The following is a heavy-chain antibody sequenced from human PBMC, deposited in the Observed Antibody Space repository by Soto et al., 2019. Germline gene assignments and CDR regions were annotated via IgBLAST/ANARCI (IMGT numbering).Heavy chain of an antibody. Sequence: ASVKVSCKASGGTFSSYAISWVRQAPGQGLEWMGGIIPIFGTANYAQKFQGRVTITADESTSTAYMELSSLRSEDTAVYYCSRPLAGNKVSDYYYYGMDVWGQGTTVTVSS. J-gene: IGHJ6*02. D-gene: IGHD1-1*01. CDR1: GGTFSSYA. V-gene: IGHV1-69*13. CDR3: SRPLAGNKVSDYYYYGMDV. CDR2: IIPIFGTA.